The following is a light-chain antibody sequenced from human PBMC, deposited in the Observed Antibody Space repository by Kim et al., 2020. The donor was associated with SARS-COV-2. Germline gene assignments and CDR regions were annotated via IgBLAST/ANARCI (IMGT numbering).Light chain of an antibody. J-gene: IGLJ3*02. Sequence: QSALTQPASVSGSPGQSITISCTGTSSDVGGHNYVCWYQQHPGKAPKLMIYDVSSRPSGVSNRFSGSNSGNTASLTISGLQAEDEADYYCSSYTSSSTWVFGGGTQLTVL. CDR3: SSYTSSSTWV. CDR2: DVS. CDR1: SSDVGGHNY. V-gene: IGLV2-14*03.